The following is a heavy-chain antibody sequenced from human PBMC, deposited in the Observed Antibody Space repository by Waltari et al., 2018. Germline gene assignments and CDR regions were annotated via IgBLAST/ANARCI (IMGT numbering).Heavy chain of an antibody. D-gene: IGHD3-22*01. CDR2: IMTDGREE. V-gene: IGHV3-7*01. CDR3: VRDQWFAFDI. Sequence: EVQLVESGGGVVQPGGSLRLTGTASGFALSNYWMSWVRQAPGKGLEWVANIMTDGREEYYVDSVRGRFTISRDNAKNSLYLQMNSLRPEDTAVYYCVRDQWFAFDIWGQGTMVTVSS. J-gene: IGHJ3*02. CDR1: GFALSNYW.